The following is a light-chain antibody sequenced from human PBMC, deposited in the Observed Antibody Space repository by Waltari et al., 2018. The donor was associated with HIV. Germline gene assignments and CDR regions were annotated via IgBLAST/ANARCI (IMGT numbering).Light chain of an antibody. J-gene: IGKJ3*01. Sequence: ASVGDGVTITCRASQNIIGYLAWFQQKPGKVPRLLISAASTLESGVPSRFSAIGSGTEFTLTISSLQPEDVATYYCQNYNTAPFTFGPGTKVDVK. CDR3: QNYNTAPFT. CDR1: QNIIGY. V-gene: IGKV1-27*01. CDR2: AAS.